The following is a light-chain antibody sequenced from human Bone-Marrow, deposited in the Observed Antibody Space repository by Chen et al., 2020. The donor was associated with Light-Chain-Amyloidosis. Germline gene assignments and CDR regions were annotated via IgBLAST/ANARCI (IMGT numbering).Light chain of an antibody. CDR3: QQYGTSPLT. J-gene: IGKJ4*01. CDR2: GSS. V-gene: IGKV3-20*01. CDR1: QTISSNY. Sequence: IVLTQSPGTRSLSPGEGANLSCRASQTISSNYLTWYQQKFGQAPRLLIYGSSSRATDIPDRFTGSGSGTDFTLTINRVEPEDFAMYYCQQYGTSPLTFGGGTKVEIK.